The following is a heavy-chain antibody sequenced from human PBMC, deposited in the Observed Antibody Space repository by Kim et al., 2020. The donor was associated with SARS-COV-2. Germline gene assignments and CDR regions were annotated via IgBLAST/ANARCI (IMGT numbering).Heavy chain of an antibody. V-gene: IGHV3-30*18. CDR2: ISYDGSNK. J-gene: IGHJ6*01. CDR3: AKDRYYDSSGYLYYYYY. D-gene: IGHD3-22*01. CDR1: GFTFSSYG. Sequence: GGSLRLSCAASGFTFSSYGMHWVRQAPGKGLEWVAVISYDGSNKYYADSVKGRFTISRDNSENTLYLQMNSLRAEDTAVYYCAKDRYYDSSGYLYYYYY.